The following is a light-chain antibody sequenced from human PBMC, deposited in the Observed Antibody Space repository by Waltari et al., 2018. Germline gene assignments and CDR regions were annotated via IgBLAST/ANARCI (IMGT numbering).Light chain of an antibody. CDR3: QQYNNWPRT. CDR2: GAS. CDR1: QSISSN. V-gene: IGKV3-15*01. J-gene: IGKJ3*01. Sequence: EIGMTQSPAGLSVAPGERAILSCRASQSISSNLAWYQQKPGQAPRLLIYGASTRATGIAARFSGSGSGTEFTLTINNMQSEDFALYYCQQYNNWPRTFGPGTKVAIK.